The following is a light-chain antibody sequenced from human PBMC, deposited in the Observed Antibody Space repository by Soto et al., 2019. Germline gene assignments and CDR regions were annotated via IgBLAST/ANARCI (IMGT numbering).Light chain of an antibody. CDR2: DAS. V-gene: IGKV1-5*01. CDR3: QQYNSYSRYT. J-gene: IGKJ2*01. CDR1: QSISSW. Sequence: DIPMTQSPSTLSASVGDRVTITCRASQSISSWLAWYQQKPGKAPKLLIYDASSLESGVPSRFSGSGSGTEFTLTISGLQPDDFATYYCQQYNSYSRYTFGQGTKVEIK.